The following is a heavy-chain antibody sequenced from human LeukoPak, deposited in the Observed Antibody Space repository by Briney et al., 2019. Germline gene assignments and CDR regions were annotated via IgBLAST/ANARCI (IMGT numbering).Heavy chain of an antibody. CDR2: TYTSGSS. CDR1: GGSISSYH. D-gene: IGHD2-15*01. Sequence: PSETLSLTCIVSGGSISSYHWCWIRQPAGKRLEWIGHTYTSGSSNYNPSLKSRVTMSVDTSNNQFSLKLNSVTAADTAVYYCARGGGYGRNWFDPWGQGTLVIVSS. CDR3: ARGGGYGRNWFDP. V-gene: IGHV4-4*07. J-gene: IGHJ5*02.